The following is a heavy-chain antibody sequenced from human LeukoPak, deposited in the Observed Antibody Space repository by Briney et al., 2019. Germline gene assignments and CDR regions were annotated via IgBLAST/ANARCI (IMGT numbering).Heavy chain of an antibody. D-gene: IGHD2-15*01. J-gene: IGHJ5*02. CDR2: INHSGST. V-gene: IGHV4-34*01. Sequence: SETLSLTCAVYGGSFSGYYWSWIRQPPGKGLEWIGEINHSGSTNYNPSLKSRVTISVDTSKNQFSLKLSSVTAADTAVYYCARDNCGGGSCYNWFDPWGQGTLVTVSS. CDR3: ARDNCGGGSCYNWFDP. CDR1: GGSFSGYY.